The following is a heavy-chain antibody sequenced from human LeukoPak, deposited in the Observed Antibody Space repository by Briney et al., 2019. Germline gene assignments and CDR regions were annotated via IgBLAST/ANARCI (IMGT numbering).Heavy chain of an antibody. D-gene: IGHD4-23*01. Sequence: GGSLRLSCAASGLTFSSQAMGWVRQGPGKGLEWVSAIAYSGGNTYDADSVRGRFTISRDNSRNTLYLQMSSLRVEDTAIYYCAIRPTEVKGPFDYWGQGTQVTVSS. J-gene: IGHJ4*02. CDR2: IAYSGGNT. V-gene: IGHV3-23*01. CDR1: GLTFSSQA. CDR3: AIRPTEVKGPFDY.